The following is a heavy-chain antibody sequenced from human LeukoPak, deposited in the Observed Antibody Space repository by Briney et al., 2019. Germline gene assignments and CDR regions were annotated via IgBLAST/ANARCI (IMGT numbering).Heavy chain of an antibody. V-gene: IGHV1-2*02. CDR3: ARAPLKKLPYYFDY. D-gene: IGHD1-1*01. CDR1: GYTFTGYY. CDR2: INPNSGGT. Sequence: ASVKVSCKASGYTFTGYYMHWVRQAPGQGLEWMGWINPNSGGTNYAQKFQGRVTMTRDTSISTAYMELSRLRSDDTAVYYCARAPLKKLPYYFDYWGQGTLVTVSS. J-gene: IGHJ4*02.